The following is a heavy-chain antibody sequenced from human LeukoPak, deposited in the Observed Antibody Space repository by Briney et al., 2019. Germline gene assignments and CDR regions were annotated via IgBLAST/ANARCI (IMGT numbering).Heavy chain of an antibody. Sequence: SETLSLTCTVSGGYRENIYGHWIRQPPGKGLGWGGYLYHQAGTEYNPSLKNRVAISVDTSKNQFSLKLSSVTAADTAVYYCAKIKTTFGGVTHAFDIWGQGTIVTVSP. CDR2: LYHQAGT. J-gene: IGHJ3*02. CDR3: AKIKTTFGGVTHAFDI. CDR1: GGYRENIY. V-gene: IGHV4-59*01. D-gene: IGHD3-3*01.